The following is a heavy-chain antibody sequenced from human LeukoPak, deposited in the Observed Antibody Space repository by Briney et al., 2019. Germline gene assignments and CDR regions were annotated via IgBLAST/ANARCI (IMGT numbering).Heavy chain of an antibody. J-gene: IGHJ4*02. D-gene: IGHD6-13*01. V-gene: IGHV3-30*02. Sequence: PGGSLRLSCAASGFTFSSYGMHWVRQAPGKGLEWVALIRYDGSNKYYADSVKGRFTISRDNSKNTLYLQMNSLRAEDTAVYYCAKTGRSLSSSWYFSDYWGQGTLVTVSS. CDR3: AKTGRSLSSSWYFSDY. CDR2: IRYDGSNK. CDR1: GFTFSSYG.